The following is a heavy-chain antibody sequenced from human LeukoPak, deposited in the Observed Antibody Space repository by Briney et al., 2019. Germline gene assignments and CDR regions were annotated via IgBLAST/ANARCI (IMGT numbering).Heavy chain of an antibody. CDR1: GYTFTSYY. CDR2: INPSGGST. V-gene: IGHV1-46*01. Sequence: ASVKVSCKASGYTFTSYYMHWVRQAPGQGLEWMGIINPSGGSTSYAQKFQGRVTITTDESTSTAYMELSSLRSEDTAVYYCARTPAPDGYNYKDDAFDIWGQGTMVTVSS. CDR3: ARTPAPDGYNYKDDAFDI. D-gene: IGHD5-24*01. J-gene: IGHJ3*02.